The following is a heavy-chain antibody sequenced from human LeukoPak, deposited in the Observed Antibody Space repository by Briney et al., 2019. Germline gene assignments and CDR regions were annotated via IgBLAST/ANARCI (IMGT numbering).Heavy chain of an antibody. Sequence: SETLSLTCAVSGGSLSGSQWTWIRQPPGQGLEGIGEINHSGSTNYNPSLKSRVTISGDTSKNHFSLKLSSVTATDTAVYYCAREGPYGSGTYYPYWFDPWGQGTLVTVSS. CDR3: AREGPYGSGTYYPYWFDP. D-gene: IGHD3-10*01. CDR1: GGSLSGSQ. CDR2: INHSGST. J-gene: IGHJ5*02. V-gene: IGHV4-34*01.